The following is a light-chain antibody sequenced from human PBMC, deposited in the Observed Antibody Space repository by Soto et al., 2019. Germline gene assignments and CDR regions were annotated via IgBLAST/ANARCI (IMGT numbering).Light chain of an antibody. J-gene: IGLJ2*01. CDR1: NIGRKS. CDR3: QMWDSSSDHVV. V-gene: IGLV3-21*04. CDR2: YDS. Sequence: SYELTQPPSVSVAPGKTARITCGGNNIGRKSVHWCQQKPGQAPVLVIYYDSDRPSGIPERFSGSNSGNTATLTISRVEAGDEADYYCQMWDSSSDHVVFGGGTKVTVL.